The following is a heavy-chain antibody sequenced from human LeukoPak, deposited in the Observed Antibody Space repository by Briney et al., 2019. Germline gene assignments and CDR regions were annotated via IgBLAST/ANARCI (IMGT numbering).Heavy chain of an antibody. CDR2: INHSGST. CDR3: AILVMDGYNGYYFDY. J-gene: IGHJ4*02. Sequence: SETLSLTCAVYGGSFSGYYWSWIRQPPGKGLEWIGEINHSGSTNYNPSLKSRVTISVDTSKNQFSLKLSSVTAADTAVYYGAILVMDGYNGYYFDYWGQGTLVTVSS. D-gene: IGHD5-24*01. V-gene: IGHV4-34*01. CDR1: GGSFSGYY.